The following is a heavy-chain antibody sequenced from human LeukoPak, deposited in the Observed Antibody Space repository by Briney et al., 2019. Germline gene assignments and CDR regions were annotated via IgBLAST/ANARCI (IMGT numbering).Heavy chain of an antibody. CDR1: GFTFRDDA. V-gene: IGHV3-49*04. CDR3: TRGYYYLY. CDR2: IRSKAYGATT. Sequence: GGSLRLSCTASGFTFRDDAMSWVRQAPGKGLEWVGFIRSKAYGATTEYAASVKGRFTISRDDSKSIAYLQMNSLKTEDTAVYYCTRGYYYLYWGQGTLVTVSS. J-gene: IGHJ4*02. D-gene: IGHD3-10*01.